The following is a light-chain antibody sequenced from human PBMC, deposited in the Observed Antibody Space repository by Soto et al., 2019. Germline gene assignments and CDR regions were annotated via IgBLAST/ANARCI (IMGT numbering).Light chain of an antibody. CDR3: QQYVSSPPVT. J-gene: IGKJ5*01. Sequence: EIVLTQSPGTLSLSPGERATLSCRASQSVSSSYLAWYQQKPGQAPRLLIYGASGRATGIPDRFSGSGSGTDFTRTISRQEPEDFAVYYCQQYVSSPPVTFGPGTRLEIK. V-gene: IGKV3-20*01. CDR1: QSVSSSY. CDR2: GAS.